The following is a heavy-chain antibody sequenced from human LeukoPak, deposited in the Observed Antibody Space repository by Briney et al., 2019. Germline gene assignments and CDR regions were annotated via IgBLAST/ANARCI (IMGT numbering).Heavy chain of an antibody. D-gene: IGHD5-24*01. J-gene: IGHJ4*02. CDR3: ARDSERWLQFGGDYYFDY. V-gene: IGHV4-39*07. CDR1: GGSISSYY. Sequence: SETLSLTCTVSGGSISSYYWSWIRQPPGKGLEWIGSIYYSGSTYYNPSLKSRVTISVDTSKNQFSLKLSSVTAADTAVYYCARDSERWLQFGGDYYFDYWGQGTLVTVSS. CDR2: IYYSGST.